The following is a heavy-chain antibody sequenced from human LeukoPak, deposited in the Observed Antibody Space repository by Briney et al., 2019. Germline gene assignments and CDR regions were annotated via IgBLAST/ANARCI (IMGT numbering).Heavy chain of an antibody. CDR3: ARDSGSCRGCAFDV. D-gene: IGHD6-13*01. V-gene: IGHV3-7*01. J-gene: IGHJ3*01. CDR2: LNQDGSER. Sequence: GGSLRLSCAASGFTFSNYYMSWVRQAPGKGLEWVANLNQDGSERNYVDPVKGRFTISRDSAKNSLYLQMNSLRAEDTAVFYCARDSGSCRGCAFDVWGHGTMVTVSS. CDR1: GFTFSNYY.